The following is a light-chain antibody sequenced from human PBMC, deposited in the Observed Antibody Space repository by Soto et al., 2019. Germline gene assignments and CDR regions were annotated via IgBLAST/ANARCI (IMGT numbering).Light chain of an antibody. CDR2: DVS. V-gene: IGLV2-14*01. J-gene: IGLJ1*01. CDR1: ISDVGAYSY. CDR3: SSYTSSRTYV. Sequence: QSALTQPASVSGSPGQSITISSTGTISDVGAYSYVSWYQQHPGKAPKLIIYDVSDRPSGISNRFSGSKSDNTASLTISGLQAEDEAEYYCSSYTSSRTYVFGTGTKVTVL.